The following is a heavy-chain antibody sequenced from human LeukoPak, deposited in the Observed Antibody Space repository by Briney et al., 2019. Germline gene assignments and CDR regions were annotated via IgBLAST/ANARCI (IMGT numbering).Heavy chain of an antibody. Sequence: GGSLRLSCAASGFTFSSYSMNWVRQAPGEGLDWFSYISSSSSTIYYADSVKGRFTISRDNAKNSLYLQMNSLRAEDTAVYYCARGEALGSIAARPFDYWGQETLVTVSS. J-gene: IGHJ4*02. CDR1: GFTFSSYS. CDR3: ARGEALGSIAARPFDY. V-gene: IGHV3-48*04. CDR2: ISSSSSTI. D-gene: IGHD6-6*01.